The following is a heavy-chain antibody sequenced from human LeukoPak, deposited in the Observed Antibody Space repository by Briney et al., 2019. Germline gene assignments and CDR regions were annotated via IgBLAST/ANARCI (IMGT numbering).Heavy chain of an antibody. CDR2: IHTSGSN. CDR3: ARLSAAVHLGAFDL. V-gene: IGHV4-4*09. CDR1: GVSISPYY. Sequence: PSETLSLTCAVSGVSISPYYLALIRQPPGKGLEWIGYIHTSGSNNQYPSLKSRVTISVDKSKNHFSLRLTSVTAADTAVYYCARLSAAVHLGAFDLWGQGTMVTVSS. J-gene: IGHJ3*01. D-gene: IGHD3-3*01.